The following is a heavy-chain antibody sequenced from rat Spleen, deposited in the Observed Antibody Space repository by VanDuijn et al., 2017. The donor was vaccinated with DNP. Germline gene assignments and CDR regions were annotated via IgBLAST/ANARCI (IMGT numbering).Heavy chain of an antibody. J-gene: IGHJ2*01. V-gene: IGHV5-31*01. CDR1: GFTFSNYW. CDR2: IGATGSRT. CDR3: AKAGGYSPWYFDY. D-gene: IGHD1-11*01. Sequence: EVQLVESGGGLVQPGGSLKLSCVASGFTFSNYWMYWIRQAPKKGLEWVATIGATGSRTHYPDSVKGRFTISRDNAKSTLYLQMDSLRSEDTATYYCAKAGGYSPWYFDYWGQGVMVTVSS.